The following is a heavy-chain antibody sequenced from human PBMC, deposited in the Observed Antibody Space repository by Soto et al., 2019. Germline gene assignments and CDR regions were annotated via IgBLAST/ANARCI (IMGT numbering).Heavy chain of an antibody. CDR1: GFTFSASA. Sequence: GGSLRLSXATSGFTFSASAMHWVRQVSGKGLEWIARIRSKANNYATTYAPSVKGRFTISRDDSENTVYLQMNSLKTEDTAIYYCAKQIYGGNSWGQGTLVTVSS. D-gene: IGHD2-21*02. CDR3: AKQIYGGNS. CDR2: IRSKANNYAT. J-gene: IGHJ4*02. V-gene: IGHV3-73*01.